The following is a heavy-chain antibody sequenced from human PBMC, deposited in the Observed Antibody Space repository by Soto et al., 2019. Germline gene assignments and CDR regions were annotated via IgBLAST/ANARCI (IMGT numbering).Heavy chain of an antibody. CDR3: ARRARFRYCSVGSCYTLVGRMEYYYMDV. CDR2: INHSGST. CDR1: GGSFSGYY. Sequence: SETLSLTFAVYGGSFSGYYWSWIRQPPGKGLEWIGEINHSGSTNYNPSLKSRVTISVDTSKNQFSLKLSSVTAADTAVYYCARRARFRYCSVGSCYTLVGRMEYYYMDVWGKGTTVTVCS. J-gene: IGHJ6*03. V-gene: IGHV4-34*01. D-gene: IGHD2-15*01.